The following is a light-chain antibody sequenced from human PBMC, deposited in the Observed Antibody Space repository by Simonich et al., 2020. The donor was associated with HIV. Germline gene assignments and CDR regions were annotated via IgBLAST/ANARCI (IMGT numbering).Light chain of an antibody. CDR3: QTWGAGAGANWV. CDR2: VDSDGSH. Sequence: QLVLTQSPSASASLGASVRLTCTLSSGHSRYDIAWNQQQQEKGPRYWMKVDSDGSHSKGDGIPDRFSGSSYGAERYLTISSLQSEDEADYYCQTWGAGAGANWVFGGGTKLTVL. CDR1: SGHSRYD. V-gene: IGLV4-69*01. J-gene: IGLJ3*02.